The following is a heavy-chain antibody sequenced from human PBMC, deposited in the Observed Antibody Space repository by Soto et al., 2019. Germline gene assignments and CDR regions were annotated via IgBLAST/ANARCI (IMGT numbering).Heavy chain of an antibody. D-gene: IGHD3-22*01. CDR2: IIAWGQTI. J-gene: IGHJ4*02. V-gene: IGHV3-23*01. Sequence: PGGSLRLSCEVSGFVLRTYDASWVRQAPGKGLEWLAVIIAWGQTIYSAESARGRFTISRNDAKNTLHLQIDSLTVEDTAVYYCVPRLNPRVPDHWGQGTLVTVSS. CDR1: GFVLRTYD. CDR3: VPRLNPRVPDH.